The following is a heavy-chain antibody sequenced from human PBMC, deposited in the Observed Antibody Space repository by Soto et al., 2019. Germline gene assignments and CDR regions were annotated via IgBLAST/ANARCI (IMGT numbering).Heavy chain of an antibody. Sequence: SGATLFNPTRTLTLTFTFSVVSLRTDYVGVVLIRHRPGKALDWLAVIYWDDDKRYSPSLNSRLTITKDTSKNQVLITMTNMDHVDTATYFCASSKYSPSYFDSWGQGALVTVSS. CDR2: IYWDDDK. CDR3: ASSKYSPSYFDS. V-gene: IGHV2-5*02. D-gene: IGHD5-18*01. CDR1: VVSLRTDYVG. J-gene: IGHJ4*02.